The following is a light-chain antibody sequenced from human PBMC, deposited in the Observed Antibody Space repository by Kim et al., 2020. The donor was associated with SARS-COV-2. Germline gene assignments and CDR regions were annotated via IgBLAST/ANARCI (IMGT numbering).Light chain of an antibody. Sequence: DIQMTQSPSTLSASVGDRVTITCRASQSIGRWLAWYQQKAGKAPKFLIYQASSLESGVPSRFSGSGSGTEFTLTISSLQPDDFATYYCQQYNTYSPYTFGQGTKLEI. J-gene: IGKJ2*01. CDR2: QAS. CDR1: QSIGRW. V-gene: IGKV1-5*03. CDR3: QQYNTYSPYT.